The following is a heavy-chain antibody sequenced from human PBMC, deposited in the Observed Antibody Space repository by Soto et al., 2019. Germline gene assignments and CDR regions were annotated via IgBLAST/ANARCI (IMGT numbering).Heavy chain of an antibody. D-gene: IGHD3-16*01. CDR1: GYIFVNYG. CDR3: VMVDNYVTPTPQDV. CDR2: ISPYTGNT. Sequence: QVQLVQSGDEVKKPGASVKVSCKASGYIFVNYGIAWVRQAPGQGLEWMGWISPYTGNTHSATKVQGRLTMXTXPAXSTAYMDLGSLTSDDTAVYYCVMVDNYVTPTPQDVWGQGTTVTVSS. V-gene: IGHV1-18*01. J-gene: IGHJ6*02.